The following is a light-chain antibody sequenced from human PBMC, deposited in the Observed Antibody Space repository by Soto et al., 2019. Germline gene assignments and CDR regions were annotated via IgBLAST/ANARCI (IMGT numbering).Light chain of an antibody. V-gene: IGLV2-14*01. J-gene: IGLJ2*01. CDR3: SSYKSSSVV. CDR1: SSDVGGYNY. CDR2: EVN. Sequence: QSALTQPASVSGSPGQSITISCTGTSSDVGGYNYVSWYQQHPGKAPKLMIYEVNNRPSGVSNRFSGSKSGNTASLTISGLQAEDEADYYCSSYKSSSVVFGGGTKVTVL.